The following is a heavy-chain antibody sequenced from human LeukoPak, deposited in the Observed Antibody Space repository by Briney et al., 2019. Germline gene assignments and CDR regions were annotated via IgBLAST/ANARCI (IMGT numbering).Heavy chain of an antibody. J-gene: IGHJ4*02. CDR1: GYTFTSYG. CDR3: ARSPGDSSSWYWDPNFDY. D-gene: IGHD6-13*01. V-gene: IGHV1-18*01. Sequence: ASVKVSCKASGYTFTSYGISWVRQAPGQGLEWMGWISAYNGNTNYPQKLQGRVTMTTDTSTSTAYMELRSLRSDDTAVYYCARSPGDSSSWYWDPNFDYWGQGTLVTVSS. CDR2: ISAYNGNT.